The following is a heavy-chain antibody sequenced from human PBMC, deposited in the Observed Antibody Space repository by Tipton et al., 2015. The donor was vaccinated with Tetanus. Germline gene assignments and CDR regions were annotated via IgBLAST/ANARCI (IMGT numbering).Heavy chain of an antibody. CDR3: ARALGVPRGPNNWFDP. D-gene: IGHD1-1*01. CDR2: ISSSSSYM. V-gene: IGHV3-21*01. J-gene: IGHJ5*02. CDR1: GFTFSSYS. Sequence: CAVSGFTFSSYSMNWVRQAPGKGLEWVSSISSSSSYMYYADSVKGRFTISRDNAKNSLYLQMNSLRAEDTAVYYCARALGVPRGPNNWFDPWGQGTLVTVSS.